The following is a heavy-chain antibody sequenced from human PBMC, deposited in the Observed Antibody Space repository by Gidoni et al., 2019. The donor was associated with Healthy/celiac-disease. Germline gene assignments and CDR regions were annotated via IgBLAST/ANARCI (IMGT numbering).Heavy chain of an antibody. Sequence: QVPLVQSGAEVKTPGSSVTVSCKASGGTFSSYAISWVRQAPGQGLEWMGGIIPIFGTANYAQKFQGRVTITADESTSTAYMELSSLRSEDTAVYYCAREGGITIFGVVTHNYFDYWGQGTLVTVSS. V-gene: IGHV1-69*01. CDR2: IIPIFGTA. CDR1: GGTFSSYA. J-gene: IGHJ4*02. D-gene: IGHD3-3*01. CDR3: AREGGITIFGVVTHNYFDY.